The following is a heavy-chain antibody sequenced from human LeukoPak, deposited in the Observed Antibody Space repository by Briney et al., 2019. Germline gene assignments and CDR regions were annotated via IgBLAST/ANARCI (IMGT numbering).Heavy chain of an antibody. V-gene: IGHV1-46*01. J-gene: IGHJ4*02. D-gene: IGHD5-24*01. CDR3: VREGEGREEMATY. Sequence: GASVTLSCKASGYTFTTYYMHWVRQAPGQGLEWMGVINPSGVSTLYAQKFQGRLTMTRDNSTSTLYMELSSLRSEDTAVYYCVREGEGREEMATYWGQGTLVTVSS. CDR2: INPSGVST. CDR1: GYTFTTYY.